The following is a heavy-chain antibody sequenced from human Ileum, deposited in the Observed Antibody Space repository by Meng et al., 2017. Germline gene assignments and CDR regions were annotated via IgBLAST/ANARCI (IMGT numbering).Heavy chain of an antibody. D-gene: IGHD3-10*01. J-gene: IGHJ5*02. CDR3: ARDRFSSGSSNWFDP. CDR1: GVSISSCFYP. V-gene: IGHV4-31*03. Sequence: QRQSSGPGLVNPSQAPGLTCIVSGVSISSCFYPWNWIRQHPGKGLEWIGSIYYSETIYYNPSLKSRGTISLDTSKNQFSLNLSSVTAADTAVYYCARDRFSSGSSNWFDPWGQGTLVTVSS. CDR2: IYYSETI.